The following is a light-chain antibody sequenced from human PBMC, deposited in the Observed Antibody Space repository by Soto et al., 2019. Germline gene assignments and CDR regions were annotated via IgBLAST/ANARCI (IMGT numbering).Light chain of an antibody. CDR2: AAS. J-gene: IGKJ3*01. V-gene: IGKV1-27*01. CDR1: QGISTY. CDR3: PKYKSAPFT. Sequence: IQMTQSPPSLSASVGDRVTITCRASQGISTYLAWYHQKPGKVPKLLIYAASTLQSGVPSRFSGSGSGTDFTLNITSLQPEDVATYYGPKYKSAPFTVGPGTKVDIK.